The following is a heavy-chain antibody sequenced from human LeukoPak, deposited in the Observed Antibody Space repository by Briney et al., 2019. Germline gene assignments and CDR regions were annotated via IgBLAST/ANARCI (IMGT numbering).Heavy chain of an antibody. V-gene: IGHV4-39*07. Sequence: SETLSLTCTVSGASINDNNYYWGWIRQPPGKGLEWIGSVFYTGSTYYNPSLKSRVTISIDTSKNQFSLDLTFVTAADTAVYYCARDSPMVVPFDYWGRGALVTVSS. CDR1: GASINDNNYY. CDR3: ARDSPMVVPFDY. CDR2: VFYTGST. J-gene: IGHJ4*02. D-gene: IGHD3-10*01.